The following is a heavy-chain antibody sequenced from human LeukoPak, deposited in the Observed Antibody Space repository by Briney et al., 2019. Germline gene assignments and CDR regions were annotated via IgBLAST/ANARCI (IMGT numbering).Heavy chain of an antibody. J-gene: IGHJ4*02. CDR1: GFTFSKAW. Sequence: GGSLRLSCAASGFTFSKAWMSWVRQAPGKGLEWVANIKQDGSEKYYVDSVKGRFTISRDNAKNSLYLQMNSLRAEDTAVYYCARRGYSYGYEYYFDYWGQGTLVTVSS. CDR2: IKQDGSEK. D-gene: IGHD5-18*01. CDR3: ARRGYSYGYEYYFDY. V-gene: IGHV3-7*01.